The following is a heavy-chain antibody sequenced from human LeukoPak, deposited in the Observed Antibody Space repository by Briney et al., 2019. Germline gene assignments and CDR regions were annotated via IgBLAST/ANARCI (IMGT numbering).Heavy chain of an antibody. CDR3: ARDPEYQLLYYFDY. CDR2: ISFDGSNK. J-gene: IGHJ4*02. D-gene: IGHD2-2*01. CDR1: GFTFSSSA. Sequence: GGSLRLSCTASGFTFSSSAMHWVRQAPGKGLEWVAVISFDGSNKYYADSVKGRFTTSRDNSKNTLYLQMNSLRAEDTAVYYCARDPEYQLLYYFDYWGQGTLVTVSS. V-gene: IGHV3-30-3*01.